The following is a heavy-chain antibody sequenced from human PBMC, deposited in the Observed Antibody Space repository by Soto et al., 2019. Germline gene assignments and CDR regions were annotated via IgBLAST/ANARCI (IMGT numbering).Heavy chain of an antibody. CDR3: ARGITGTTREHWFDP. Sequence: SETLSLTCTVSGGSISSGDYYWSWIRQPPGKGLEWIGYIYYSGSTYYNPSLKSRVTISVDTSKNQFSLKLSSVTAADTAVYYCARGITGTTREHWFDPWGQGTLVTVSS. CDR2: IYYSGST. CDR1: GGSISSGDYY. V-gene: IGHV4-30-4*01. D-gene: IGHD1-20*01. J-gene: IGHJ5*02.